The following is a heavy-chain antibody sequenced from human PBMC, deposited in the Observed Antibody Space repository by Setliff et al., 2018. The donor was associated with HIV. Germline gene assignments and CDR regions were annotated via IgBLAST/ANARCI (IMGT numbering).Heavy chain of an antibody. D-gene: IGHD3-9*01. V-gene: IGHV1-24*01. CDR3: TTDGSYDILTGPTPGAFDI. CDR2: FDPEDAET. CDR1: GHTLTELS. Sequence: ASVKVSCKVSGHTLTELSMHWVRQAPGKGLEWMGGFDPEDAETIYAQNFQGRVTMTEDTSTDTAYMELSSLRSEDTAFYCCTTDGSYDILTGPTPGAFDIWGQGTMVTVSS. J-gene: IGHJ3*02.